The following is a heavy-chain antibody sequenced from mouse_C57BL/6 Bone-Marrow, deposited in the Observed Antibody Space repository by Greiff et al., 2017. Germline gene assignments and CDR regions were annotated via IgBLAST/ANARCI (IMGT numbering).Heavy chain of an antibody. D-gene: IGHD2-2*01. V-gene: IGHV1-82*01. Sequence: VKLMESGPELVKPGASVKISCTASGYAFSSSWMNWVKQRPGKGLEWIGRIYPGDGDTNYNGKFKGKATLTADKSSSTAYMQLSSLTSEDSAVYFCARYGYLFDYWGQGTTLTVSS. J-gene: IGHJ2*01. CDR3: ARYGYLFDY. CDR1: GYAFSSSW. CDR2: IYPGDGDT.